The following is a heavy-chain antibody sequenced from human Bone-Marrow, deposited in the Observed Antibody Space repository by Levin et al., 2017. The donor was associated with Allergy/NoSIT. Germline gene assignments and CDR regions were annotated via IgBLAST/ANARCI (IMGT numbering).Heavy chain of an antibody. V-gene: IGHV4-59*11. J-gene: IGHJ4*02. D-gene: IGHD3-16*01. CDR1: GDSIRSLF. CDR2: NFNGEST. CDR3: ALERGGAIDF. Sequence: SETLSLTCTVSGDSIRSLFWSWIRQPPGKGLEWIGYNFNGESTNYNPSLNSRVTISADTSKKQFSLELTSLTAADTAVYYCALERGGAIDFWGRGTLVTVSS.